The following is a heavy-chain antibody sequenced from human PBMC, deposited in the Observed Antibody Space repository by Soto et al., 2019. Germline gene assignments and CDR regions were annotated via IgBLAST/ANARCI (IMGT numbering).Heavy chain of an antibody. CDR2: ISYDGNNK. CDR3: AKDSPPYCGSTTCYMYYFDY. V-gene: IGHV3-30*18. CDR1: GFTFSTYG. J-gene: IGHJ4*02. D-gene: IGHD2-2*02. Sequence: QVKLVESGGGVVQPGRSLRLSCAASGFTFSTYGMHWVRQAPGKGLEWVAVISYDGNNKYYADSVKGRFTISRDNSNHTLYLQMNSLRAEDTAVYYCAKDSPPYCGSTTCYMYYFDYWGQGTLVTVSS.